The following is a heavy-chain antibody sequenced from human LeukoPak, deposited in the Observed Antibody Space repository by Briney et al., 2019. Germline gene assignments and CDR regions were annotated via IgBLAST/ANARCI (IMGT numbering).Heavy chain of an antibody. CDR2: ISGSGGST. CDR1: GFTFSSYA. Sequence: GGSLRLSCAASGFTFSSYAMSWVRQAPGKGLEWVSAISGSGGSTYYADSVKGRFTISRDNAKNSLYLQMNSLRAEDTAVYYCTRNIAATGSDYWGQGTLVTVSS. J-gene: IGHJ4*02. D-gene: IGHD6-13*01. V-gene: IGHV3-23*01. CDR3: TRNIAATGSDY.